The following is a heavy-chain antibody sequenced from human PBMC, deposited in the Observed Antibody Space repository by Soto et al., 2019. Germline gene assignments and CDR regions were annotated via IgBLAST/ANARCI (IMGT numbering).Heavy chain of an antibody. D-gene: IGHD3-10*01. CDR2: IYHSGNT. V-gene: IGHV4-30-2*01. CDR1: GASISSGGSS. J-gene: IGHJ6*02. CDR3: ARGLAVRGSYGLDV. Sequence: QLQLQESGSGLVKPSQTLSLTCAVSGASISSGGSSWSWIRQAPGTGLQWIGYIYHSGNTNYNPSIKSRVTKSVDKSQNQSSLSLVFGAAADTAVYSCARGLAVRGSYGLDVCGQGTKVTVSS.